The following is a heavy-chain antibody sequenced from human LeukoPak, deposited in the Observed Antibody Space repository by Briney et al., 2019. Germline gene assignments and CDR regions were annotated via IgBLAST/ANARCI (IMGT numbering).Heavy chain of an antibody. D-gene: IGHD2-15*01. CDR1: GGTFSSYA. CDR2: IIPILGIA. V-gene: IGHV1-69*04. Sequence: GASVKVSCKASGGTFSSYAISWVRQAPGQGLEWMGRIIPILGIANYAQKFQGRVTITADKSTSTAYMELSSLRSEDTAVYYCASPRYCSGGSCYHFDYWGQGTLVTVSS. J-gene: IGHJ4*02. CDR3: ASPRYCSGGSCYHFDY.